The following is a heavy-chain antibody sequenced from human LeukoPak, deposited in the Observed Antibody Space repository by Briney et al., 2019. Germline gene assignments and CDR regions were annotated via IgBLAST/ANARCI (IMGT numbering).Heavy chain of an antibody. CDR1: GGSFSGYY. CDR2: IYHSGST. J-gene: IGHJ3*02. D-gene: IGHD3-3*01. Sequence: SETLSLTCAVYGGSFSGYYWSWIRQPPGKGLEWIGEIYHSGSTNYNPSLKSRVTISVDKSKNQFSLKLSSVTAADTAVYYCARGRVMISAFDIWGQGTMVTVSS. V-gene: IGHV4-34*01. CDR3: ARGRVMISAFDI.